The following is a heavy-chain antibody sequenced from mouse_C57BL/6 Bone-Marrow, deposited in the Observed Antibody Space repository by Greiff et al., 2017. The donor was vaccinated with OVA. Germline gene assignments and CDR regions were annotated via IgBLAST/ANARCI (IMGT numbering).Heavy chain of an antibody. CDR2: IHPNSGST. CDR1: GYTFTSYW. D-gene: IGHD1-1*01. J-gene: IGHJ3*01. V-gene: IGHV1-64*01. CDR3: ARWITTVKTLAY. Sequence: QVQLKQPGAELVKPGASVKLSCKASGYTFTSYWMHWVKQRPGQGLEWIGMIHPNSGSTNYNEKFKSKATLTVDKSSSTAYMQLSSLTSEDSAVYYCARWITTVKTLAYWGQGTLVTVSA.